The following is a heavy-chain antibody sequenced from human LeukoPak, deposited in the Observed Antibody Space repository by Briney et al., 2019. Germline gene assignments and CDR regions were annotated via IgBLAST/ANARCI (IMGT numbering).Heavy chain of an antibody. CDR2: IRGSGGGT. Sequence: GVSLRLSCAASGFTFNSYAMSWVRQAPGKGLEWVSAIRGSGGGTYYADSVKGRFTISRDNSKNTLYLQMNSLRDEDTAVYYCAKETVLRYFDWLTDWSGMDVWGQGTTVTVSS. D-gene: IGHD3-9*01. J-gene: IGHJ6*02. CDR1: GFTFNSYA. CDR3: AKETVLRYFDWLTDWSGMDV. V-gene: IGHV3-23*01.